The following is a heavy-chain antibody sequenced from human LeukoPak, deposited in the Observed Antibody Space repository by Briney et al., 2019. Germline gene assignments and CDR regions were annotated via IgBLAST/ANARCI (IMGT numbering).Heavy chain of an antibody. J-gene: IGHJ6*02. CDR1: GYSFTSYW. Sequence: GESLKISCQGSGYSFTSYWLGWVRQMPGKGLEWMGIIYPGDSDTRYSPSFQGQVTISADKSISTAYLQWSSLKASDTAMYYCARVVVVPASYYYYGMDVWGQGTTVTVSS. V-gene: IGHV5-51*01. CDR2: IYPGDSDT. D-gene: IGHD2-2*01. CDR3: ARVVVVPASYYYYGMDV.